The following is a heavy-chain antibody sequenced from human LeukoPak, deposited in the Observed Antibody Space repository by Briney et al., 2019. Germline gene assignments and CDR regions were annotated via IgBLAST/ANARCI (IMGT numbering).Heavy chain of an antibody. V-gene: IGHV4-59*01. J-gene: IGHJ5*02. Sequence: SETLSLTCTVSGGSISSYYWSWIRQPPGKGLEWIGYIYYSGSTNYNPSLKSRVTISVDTSKNQFSLKLSSVTAADTAVYYCARVGGGWYGRWFDPWGQGTLVTVSS. D-gene: IGHD6-19*01. CDR2: IYYSGST. CDR3: ARVGGGWYGRWFDP. CDR1: GGSISSYY.